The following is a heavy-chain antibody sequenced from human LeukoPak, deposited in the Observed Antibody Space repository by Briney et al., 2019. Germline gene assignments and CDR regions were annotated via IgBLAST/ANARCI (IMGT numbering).Heavy chain of an antibody. Sequence: GRSLRLSCAASGFTFSSYALSWVRQAPGKGLEWVSTVSNTGFDTLYADSVKGRFTISRDNSKNTLYLQMNSLRAEDTAVYYCAKDSGSYYYESAGGGYFDYWGQGTLVTVSS. J-gene: IGHJ4*02. CDR2: VSNTGFDT. V-gene: IGHV3-23*01. CDR3: AKDSGSYYYESAGGGYFDY. CDR1: GFTFSSYA. D-gene: IGHD1-26*01.